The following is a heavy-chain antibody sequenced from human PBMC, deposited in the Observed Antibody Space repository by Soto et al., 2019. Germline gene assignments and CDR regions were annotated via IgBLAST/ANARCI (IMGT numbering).Heavy chain of an antibody. CDR2: IATDGSTGGT. D-gene: IGHD3-16*01. J-gene: IGHJ4*02. V-gene: IGHV3-74*03. Sequence: EVRLVESGGALVPPGGSLRLTCEASGFTFSGHWMHWVRRAPGKGLVWVSHIATDGSTGGTSYADSVKGRFTVSRDDSNDRLYLKMNVLRVEDTAVYYCARGRRTYYAHSWGQGTLVTVSS. CDR3: ARGRRTYYAHS. CDR1: GFTFSGHW.